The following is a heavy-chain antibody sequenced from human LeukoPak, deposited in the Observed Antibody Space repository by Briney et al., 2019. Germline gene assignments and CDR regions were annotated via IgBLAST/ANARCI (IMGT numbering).Heavy chain of an antibody. V-gene: IGHV1-2*02. J-gene: IGHJ4*02. D-gene: IGHD1-26*01. Sequence: GASVKVSCKASGYTFTGYYMHWVRQAPGQGLEWMGWINPNSGDTNYAQKFQGRVTMTRDTSISTAYMELSRLTSDDTAVYYCARGSGSYLGLFDYWGQGTLLSVSS. CDR2: INPNSGDT. CDR1: GYTFTGYY. CDR3: ARGSGSYLGLFDY.